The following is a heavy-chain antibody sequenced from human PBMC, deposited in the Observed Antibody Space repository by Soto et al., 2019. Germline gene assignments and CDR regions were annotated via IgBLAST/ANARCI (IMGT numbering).Heavy chain of an antibody. CDR1: GFTFSSYG. Sequence: GGSLRLSCAASGFTFSSYGMHWVRQAPGKGLERVEVTSYDGSNKYYADSVKGRFTISRDNSKNTLYLQMNSLRAEDTAVYYCAKGEVWYFDLWGRGTLVTVSS. CDR3: AKGEVWYFDL. V-gene: IGHV3-30*18. CDR2: TSYDGSNK. J-gene: IGHJ2*01.